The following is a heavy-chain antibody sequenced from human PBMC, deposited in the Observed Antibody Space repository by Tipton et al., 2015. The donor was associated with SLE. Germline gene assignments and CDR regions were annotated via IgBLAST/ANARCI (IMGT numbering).Heavy chain of an antibody. D-gene: IGHD3-22*01. CDR3: ARGGFYDRVYFDF. V-gene: IGHV4-34*01. CDR2: INHSGTT. Sequence: TLSLTCAVFGGSFSDYYWSWIRQPPGKGLEWIGEINHSGTTNYNPSLKSLVSISVDTSKNQLSLNLNSVTAADTAVYYCARGGFYDRVYFDFWGPGTLVTVSS. J-gene: IGHJ4*02. CDR1: GGSFSDYY.